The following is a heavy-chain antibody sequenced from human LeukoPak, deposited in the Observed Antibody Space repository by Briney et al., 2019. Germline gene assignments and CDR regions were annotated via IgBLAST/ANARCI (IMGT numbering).Heavy chain of an antibody. CDR3: ARVEAAAVDY. V-gene: IGHV4-59*01. Sequence: PSEILSLTCTVSGGSISSYYWSWIRQPPGKGLEWIGYIYYSGSTNYNPSLKSRVTISVDTSKNQFSLKLSSVTAADTAVYYCARVEAAAVDYWGQGTLVTVSS. CDR1: GGSISSYY. D-gene: IGHD6-13*01. CDR2: IYYSGST. J-gene: IGHJ4*02.